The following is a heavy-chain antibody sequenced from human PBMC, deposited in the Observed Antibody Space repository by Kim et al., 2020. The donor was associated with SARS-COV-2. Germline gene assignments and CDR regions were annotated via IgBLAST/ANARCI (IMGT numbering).Heavy chain of an antibody. CDR3: AKDGGSSGEFNYFYYGLDV. CDR2: IWFDGSKK. D-gene: IGHD3-10*01. Sequence: GGSLRLSCAASGFTFNNYAMHWVRQAPGKGLEWVAVIWFDGSKKHYTDSVKGRFTISRDNSKNTLYLQMNSLRAEDRAVYYCAKDGGSSGEFNYFYYGLDVWGQGTTVTVSS. CDR1: GFTFNNYA. V-gene: IGHV3-33*06. J-gene: IGHJ6*02.